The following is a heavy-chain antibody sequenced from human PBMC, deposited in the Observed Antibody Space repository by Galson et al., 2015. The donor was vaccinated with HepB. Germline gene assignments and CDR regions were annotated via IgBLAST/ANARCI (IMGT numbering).Heavy chain of an antibody. Sequence: SLRLSCAASGFTFTDYSMNWVRQAPGKGLEWVSYISYSSTIYYADSVKGRFTISRDNAKDSLYLQMNSLRPEDTAVYYCARGGGVDYWGQGTLVTVSS. CDR1: GFTFTDYS. J-gene: IGHJ4*02. D-gene: IGHD3-10*01. V-gene: IGHV3-48*01. CDR3: ARGGGVDY. CDR2: ISYSSTI.